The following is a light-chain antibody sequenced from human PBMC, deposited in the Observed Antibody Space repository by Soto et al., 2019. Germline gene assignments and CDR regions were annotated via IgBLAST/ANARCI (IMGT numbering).Light chain of an antibody. CDR3: SSYAGSSNV. J-gene: IGLJ1*01. CDR1: SSDVGGSHY. Sequence: QSALTQPASVSGSPGQSITISCTGTSSDVGGSHYVSWYQQHPGKAPKLMIYEVSNRPSGVSNRFSGSKSGNTASLTVSGLQAEDEADYYCSSYAGSSNVFGTGTKLTVL. V-gene: IGLV2-14*01. CDR2: EVS.